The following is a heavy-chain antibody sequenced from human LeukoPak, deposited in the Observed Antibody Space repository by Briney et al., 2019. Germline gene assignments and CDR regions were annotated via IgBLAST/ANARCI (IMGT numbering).Heavy chain of an antibody. Sequence: SETLSLTCTVSGGSISSYYWSWIRQPPGKGLDWIGYLYYSGSAKYNPSLKSRVTISVDTSENHFSLKLSSVTAADTAVYYCARKGSGTYSPFDYWGPGTLVTVSS. CDR3: ARKGSGTYSPFDY. CDR2: LYYSGSA. J-gene: IGHJ4*02. CDR1: GGSISSYY. D-gene: IGHD1-26*01. V-gene: IGHV4-59*01.